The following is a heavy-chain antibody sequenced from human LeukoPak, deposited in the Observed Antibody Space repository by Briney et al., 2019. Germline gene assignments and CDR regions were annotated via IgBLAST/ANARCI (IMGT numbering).Heavy chain of an antibody. CDR3: ARAFAYCSSTSCSPRRGYYYYMDV. CDR1: GFTFSSYA. CDR2: ISYDGSNK. D-gene: IGHD2-2*01. Sequence: PGGSLRLSCAASGFTFSSYAMHWVRQAPGKGLEWVAVISYDGSNKYYADSVKGRFTISRDNSKNTLYLQMNSLRAEDTAVYYCARAFAYCSSTSCSPRRGYYYYMDVWGKGTTVTVSS. J-gene: IGHJ6*03. V-gene: IGHV3-30*01.